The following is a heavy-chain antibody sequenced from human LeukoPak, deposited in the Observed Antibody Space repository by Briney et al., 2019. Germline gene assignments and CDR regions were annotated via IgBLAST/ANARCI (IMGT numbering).Heavy chain of an antibody. V-gene: IGHV3-7*02. D-gene: IGHD5/OR15-5a*01. J-gene: IGHJ4*02. CDR2: IKPDGSEK. CDR1: GFPFSSYW. CDR3: ANSEVSTKAFDY. Sequence: AGGSLRLSCAASGFPFSSYWMSWVRQAPGKGLEWVANIKPDGSEKSYVDSVKGRFTISRDNAKNSLYLQMNSLRAEDTAVYYCANSEVSTKAFDYWGQGTLVTVSS.